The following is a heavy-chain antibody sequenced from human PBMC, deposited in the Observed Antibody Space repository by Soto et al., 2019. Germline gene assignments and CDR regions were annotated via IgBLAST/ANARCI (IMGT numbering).Heavy chain of an antibody. Sequence: GGSLGLSCAASGFTFSSYAMHWVRQAPGKGLEWVAVISYDGSNKYYADSVKGRFTISRDNSKNTLYLQMNSLRAEDTAVYYCARDRVVLHHYFDYWGQGTLVTVSS. CDR1: GFTFSSYA. CDR3: ARDRVVLHHYFDY. D-gene: IGHD2-15*01. V-gene: IGHV3-30-3*01. CDR2: ISYDGSNK. J-gene: IGHJ4*02.